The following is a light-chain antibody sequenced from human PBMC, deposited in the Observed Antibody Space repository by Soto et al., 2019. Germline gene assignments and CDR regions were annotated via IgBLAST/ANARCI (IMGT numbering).Light chain of an antibody. CDR3: QQYGSSPRIS. CDR1: QSISSNS. Sequence: EMGLTQSPGTLSLSPGERATLSCRASQSISSNSLAWYQQKPGQAPRLFIYGASSRATGIPDRFIGSGSGTHFTLTISRLEPEDFALYYCQQYGSSPRISFGQGTLLEIK. J-gene: IGKJ5*01. V-gene: IGKV3-20*01. CDR2: GAS.